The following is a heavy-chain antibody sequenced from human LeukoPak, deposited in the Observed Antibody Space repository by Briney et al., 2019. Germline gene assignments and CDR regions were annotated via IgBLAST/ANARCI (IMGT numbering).Heavy chain of an antibody. CDR3: AKNPRLEGWIYFDS. CDR1: GFTLSSYS. V-gene: IGHV3-23*01. D-gene: IGHD1-1*01. CDR2: ISGSGGRI. J-gene: IGHJ4*02. Sequence: GGSLRLSCAASGFTLSSYSMSWVRQAPGKGLEWVSSISGSGGRIDYADSVKGRFTISRDNSKNTLSLQMNSLTAEDTAVYYCAKNPRLEGWIYFDSWGQGILVTVSS.